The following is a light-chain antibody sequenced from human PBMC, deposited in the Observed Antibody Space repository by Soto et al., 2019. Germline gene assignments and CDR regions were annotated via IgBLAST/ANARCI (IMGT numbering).Light chain of an antibody. CDR1: QTVSSS. V-gene: IGKV3-15*01. Sequence: EILFTQSPGTLSLSPGERATLSCRASQTVSSSSLAWYQQKPGKAPRLLIYGASTRATGVPARLSGSGSGTDFTLTIRSPQSEDFAVYYCQQYNNYWTFGQGTKVDI. J-gene: IGKJ1*01. CDR3: QQYNNYWT. CDR2: GAS.